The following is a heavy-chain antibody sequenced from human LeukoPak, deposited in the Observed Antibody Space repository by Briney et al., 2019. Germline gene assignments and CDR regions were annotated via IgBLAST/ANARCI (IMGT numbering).Heavy chain of an antibody. CDR3: ARADQWPVFDH. V-gene: IGHV4-30-2*01. D-gene: IGHD6-19*01. Sequence: SETLSLTCTVSGASITTGAYSWSWLRQPSGKALEWIGYTYHTGSPFYNPSLKSRVTISVDTSKNQFSLKLNSATAADTPVYYCARADQWPVFDHWGQGTLVTVSS. J-gene: IGHJ4*02. CDR2: TYHTGSP. CDR1: GASITTGAYS.